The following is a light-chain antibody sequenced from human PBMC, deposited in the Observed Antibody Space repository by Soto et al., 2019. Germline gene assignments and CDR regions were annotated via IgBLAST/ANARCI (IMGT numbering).Light chain of an antibody. CDR1: QSVSSY. V-gene: IGKV3-11*01. Sequence: EIVLTQSPATLSLSPGERATLSCRASQSVSSYLAWYQQKPGQAPRLLIYDASNRATGIPARFSGSGSGTDFTLTSSRLEPEVFAVYYCQQRSNWPPITFGQGTRLEIK. J-gene: IGKJ5*01. CDR3: QQRSNWPPIT. CDR2: DAS.